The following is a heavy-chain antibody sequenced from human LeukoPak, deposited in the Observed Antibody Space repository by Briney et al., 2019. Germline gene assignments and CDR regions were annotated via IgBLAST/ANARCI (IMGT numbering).Heavy chain of an antibody. D-gene: IGHD4-17*01. J-gene: IGHJ3*02. Sequence: PGGSLRLSCAAPGFIVSSNYMSWVRQVPGKGLEWVSVIYSGGSTYYADSVKGRFTISRDNSKNTLYLQMNSLRAEDTAVYYCARESTYGDYDAFGAFDIWGQGTMVTVSS. CDR2: IYSGGST. V-gene: IGHV3-66*01. CDR1: GFIVSSNY. CDR3: ARESTYGDYDAFGAFDI.